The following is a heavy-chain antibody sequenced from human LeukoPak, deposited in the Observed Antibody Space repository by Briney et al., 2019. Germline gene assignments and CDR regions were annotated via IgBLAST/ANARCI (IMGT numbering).Heavy chain of an antibody. CDR1: GFTFSSYA. V-gene: IGHV3-30-3*01. CDR3: AKDLFGSSTYYDFWSGYSPDY. Sequence: PGGSLRLSCAASGFTFSSYAMHWVRQAPGKGLEWVAVISYDGSNKYYADSVKGRFTISRDNAKNSLYLQMNSLRAEDTAVYYCAKDLFGSSTYYDFWSGYSPDYWGQGTLVTVSS. CDR2: ISYDGSNK. J-gene: IGHJ4*02. D-gene: IGHD3-3*01.